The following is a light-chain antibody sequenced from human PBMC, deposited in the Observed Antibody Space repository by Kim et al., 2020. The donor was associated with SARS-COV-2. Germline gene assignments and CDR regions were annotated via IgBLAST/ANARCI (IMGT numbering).Light chain of an antibody. CDR2: SNV. Sequence: GQRITISCSGSSCNIGSNTVNWCQHHPGRAPKLLFFSNVQQASGGPDRFSCAKTGASASLAISGLLSEDEADYYCAVWDDSLNGPVFGGGTKLTVL. CDR1: SCNIGSNT. J-gene: IGLJ3*02. V-gene: IGLV1-44*01. CDR3: AVWDDSLNGPV.